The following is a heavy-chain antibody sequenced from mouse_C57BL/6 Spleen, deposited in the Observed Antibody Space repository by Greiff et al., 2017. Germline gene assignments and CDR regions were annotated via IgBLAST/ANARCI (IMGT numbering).Heavy chain of an antibody. V-gene: IGHV1-54*01. CDR3: ARSTGTPDY. CDR2: INPGSGGT. CDR1: GYAFTNCL. Sequence: VQVVESGAELVRPGTSVTVSCKASGYAFTNCLLEWVKQRPGQGLAWIGVINPGSGGTNYNEKFKGKATLTADKSYSTAYMQLSSLTSEDSAVYFCARSTGTPDYWGQGTTLTVSS. D-gene: IGHD1-2*01. J-gene: IGHJ2*01.